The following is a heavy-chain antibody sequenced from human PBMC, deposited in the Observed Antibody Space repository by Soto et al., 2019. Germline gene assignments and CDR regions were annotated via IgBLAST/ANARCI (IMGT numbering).Heavy chain of an antibody. CDR3: ARSMPSSLKDFDY. CDR2: IIPIFGTA. J-gene: IGHJ4*02. CDR1: GGTFSSYA. V-gene: IGHV1-69*13. D-gene: IGHD2-15*01. Sequence: SVKVSCKASGGTFSSYAISWVRQAPGQGLEWMGGIIPIFGTANYAQKFQGRVTITADESTSTAYMELSSLRSEDTAVYYCARSMPSSLKDFDYWGQGTLVTVSS.